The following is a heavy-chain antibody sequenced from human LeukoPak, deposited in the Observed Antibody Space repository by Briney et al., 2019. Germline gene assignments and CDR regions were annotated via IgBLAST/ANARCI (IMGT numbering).Heavy chain of an antibody. D-gene: IGHD3-10*01. Sequence: ASVKVSCKASGYTFTSYAMHWVRQAPGQRLEWMGGINAGNGNTKYSQKFQGRVTITRDTSASTAFMELSSLRSEDTAVYYCARDRRRMVRGVTTTHNWFDPWGQRTLVTVSS. CDR2: INAGNGNT. CDR1: GYTFTSYA. V-gene: IGHV1-3*01. J-gene: IGHJ5*02. CDR3: ARDRRRMVRGVTTTHNWFDP.